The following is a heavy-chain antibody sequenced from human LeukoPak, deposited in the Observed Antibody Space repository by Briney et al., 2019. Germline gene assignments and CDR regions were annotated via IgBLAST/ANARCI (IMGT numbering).Heavy chain of an antibody. CDR3: ARGRYYRFDY. V-gene: IGHV1-8*03. D-gene: IGHD1-26*01. CDR2: MNPNSGNT. Sequence: ASVKVSCKASGYTFTSSDINWVRQAPGQGLEWMGCMNPNSGNTGYAQKFQGRVTITRHTSISTAYMALSSLKSEDTAVYYCARGRYYRFDYWGQGTLVTVSS. CDR1: GYTFTSSD. J-gene: IGHJ4*02.